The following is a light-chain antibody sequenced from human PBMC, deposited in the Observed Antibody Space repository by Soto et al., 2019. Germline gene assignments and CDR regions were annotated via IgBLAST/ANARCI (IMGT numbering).Light chain of an antibody. V-gene: IGKV4-1*01. CDR2: WAS. Sequence: DIVMTQSPDSLAVSLGERATINCKSSQNVLYTSNNKNYLAWYQQKPGQPPKLLIYWASTRESGVPDRFSGSGSVTDFTLTISSLQAEDVAVYYCRQYYRTPITFGGGTKVEIK. CDR3: RQYYRTPIT. J-gene: IGKJ4*01. CDR1: QNVLYTSNNKNY.